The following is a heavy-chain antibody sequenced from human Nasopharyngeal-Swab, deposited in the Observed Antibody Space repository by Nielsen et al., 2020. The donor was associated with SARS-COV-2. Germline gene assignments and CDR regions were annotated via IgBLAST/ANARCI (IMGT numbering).Heavy chain of an antibody. CDR1: GGSFNNYY. Sequence: SETLSLTCAVYGGSFNNYYWSWIRQPPGKGLKWIGEINHSGSTNYNPSLKSRVTISVDTSKNQFSLKLSSVTAADTAVYYCARGLGYYYGSGSYVLDYWGQGTLVTVSS. V-gene: IGHV4-34*01. CDR2: INHSGST. D-gene: IGHD3-10*01. J-gene: IGHJ4*02. CDR3: ARGLGYYYGSGSYVLDY.